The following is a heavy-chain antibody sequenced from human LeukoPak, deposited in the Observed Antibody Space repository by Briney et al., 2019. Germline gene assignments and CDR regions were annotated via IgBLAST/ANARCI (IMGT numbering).Heavy chain of an antibody. Sequence: VASVKVSCKASGYTFTGYYMHWVRQAPGQGLERMGWINPNSGGTNYAQKFQGRVTMTRDTSISTAYMELSRLRSDDTAVYYCARDVVVVPAAKSNEAWFDPWGQGTLVTVSS. CDR1: GYTFTGYY. V-gene: IGHV1-2*02. CDR3: ARDVVVVPAAKSNEAWFDP. D-gene: IGHD2-2*01. J-gene: IGHJ5*02. CDR2: INPNSGGT.